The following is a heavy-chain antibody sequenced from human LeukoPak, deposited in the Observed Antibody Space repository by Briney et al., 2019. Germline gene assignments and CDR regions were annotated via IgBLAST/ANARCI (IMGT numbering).Heavy chain of an antibody. D-gene: IGHD1/OR15-1a*01. CDR3: ATSESQTKFDY. CDR2: IFPGDSDT. V-gene: IGHV5-51*01. J-gene: IGHJ4*02. CDR1: GYSLTNYW. Sequence: GESLKISCKGSGYSLTNYWIGWVRQMPGKGLEWMGIIFPGDSDTIYSPSFQGQVTISADKSINTAYLQWSSLKASDTAMYYCATSESQTKFDYWGQGTLVTASS.